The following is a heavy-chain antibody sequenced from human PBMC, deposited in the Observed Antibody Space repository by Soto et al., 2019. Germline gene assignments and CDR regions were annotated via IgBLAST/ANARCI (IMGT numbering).Heavy chain of an antibody. J-gene: IGHJ4*02. D-gene: IGHD1-26*01. CDR1: GYTFTNFA. CDR3: ARGVTAGVDY. CDR2: INTVKGNT. V-gene: IGHV1-8*02. Sequence: XSVKVSCKASGYTFTNFAIHLVRQAPGQGPQWMGWINTVKGNTGYAQKFQGRVTMTRDTSINTAYMELSSLTSDDTAFYYCARGVTAGVDYWGQGTLVTVSS.